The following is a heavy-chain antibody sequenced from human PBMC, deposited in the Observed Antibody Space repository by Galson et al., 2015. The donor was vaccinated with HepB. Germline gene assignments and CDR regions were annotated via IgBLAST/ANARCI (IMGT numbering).Heavy chain of an antibody. CDR2: ISAYNRKT. J-gene: IGHJ4*02. V-gene: IGHV1-18*04. CDR1: GYTFSSYS. Sequence: SVKVSCRASGYTFSSYSITWVRQAPGQGLEWMGWISAYNRKTNYAQKLQGRVTMTTATSTSTAYMELRSLRSDDTAVYYCARGDWGWGGFDDWGQGTLVTVSS. D-gene: IGHD7-27*01. CDR3: ARGDWGWGGFDD.